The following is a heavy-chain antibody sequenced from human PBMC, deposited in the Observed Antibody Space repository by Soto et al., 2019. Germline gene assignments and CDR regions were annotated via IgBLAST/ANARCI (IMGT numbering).Heavy chain of an antibody. D-gene: IGHD3-10*01. Sequence: SETLCLTCAVAGGSISSGGYSWSWIRQPPGKGLEWIGYIYHSGSTYYNPSLKSRVTISADKSTNTAYLEWSSLKSSDTAMYYCAKLEATRTTWFAGPYNWFAPWGGGTLVTVSS. J-gene: IGHJ5*02. V-gene: IGHV4-30-2*01. CDR2: IYHSGST. CDR1: GGSISSGGYS. CDR3: AKLEATRTTWFAGPYNWFAP.